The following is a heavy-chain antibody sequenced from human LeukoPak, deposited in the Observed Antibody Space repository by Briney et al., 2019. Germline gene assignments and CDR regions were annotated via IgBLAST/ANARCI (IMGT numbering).Heavy chain of an antibody. CDR2: INWNGGSI. V-gene: IGHV3-20*04. J-gene: IGHJ4*02. CDR1: GFTFDKYG. CDR3: ARRGIAVAGHFDY. D-gene: IGHD6-19*01. Sequence: GGSLRLSCAASGFTFDKYGMSWVRQSPEKGLEWVAGINWNGGSIHYADSVKGRFTISRDNGKNSLYLQMNSLRAEDTAVYYCARRGIAVAGHFDYWGQGTLVTVSS.